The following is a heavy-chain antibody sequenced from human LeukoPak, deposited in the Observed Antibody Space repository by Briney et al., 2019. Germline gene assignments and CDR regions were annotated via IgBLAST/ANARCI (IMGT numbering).Heavy chain of an antibody. D-gene: IGHD6-6*01. CDR2: INSDGTII. Sequence: LPGGSLRLSCAASGFTFSSYWMHWVRQAPGKGLVWVSRINSDGTIIGYADSVKGRFTISRDNAKNSLYLQMNSLRAEDTAVYYCATSPGLGYSSSLTGVDYWGQGTLVTVSS. V-gene: IGHV3-74*01. CDR3: ATSPGLGYSSSLTGVDY. J-gene: IGHJ4*02. CDR1: GFTFSSYW.